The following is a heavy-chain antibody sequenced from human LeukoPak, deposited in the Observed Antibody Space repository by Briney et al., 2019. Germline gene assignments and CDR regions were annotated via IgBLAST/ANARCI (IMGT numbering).Heavy chain of an antibody. CDR3: AGPYDSSGYYYNDAFDI. V-gene: IGHV4-61*02. J-gene: IGHJ3*02. CDR2: ISTSGST. CDR1: GGSIISGNFY. D-gene: IGHD3-22*01. Sequence: SSQTLSLICTVSGGSIISGNFYWSWIRQPAGKGLECIGRISTSGSTNYNPSLKSRVTISVDTSKNQFSLKLSSVTAADTAVYYCAGPYDSSGYYYNDAFDIWGQGTMVTVSS.